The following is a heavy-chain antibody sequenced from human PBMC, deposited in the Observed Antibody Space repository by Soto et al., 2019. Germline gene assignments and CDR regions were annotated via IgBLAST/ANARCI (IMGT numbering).Heavy chain of an antibody. D-gene: IGHD6-6*01. Sequence: SETLSLTCTVSGGSISSDYWTWIRQPPGRGLEWIGYIYYSGSTNYNPSLKSRVTISVDTSKNQFSLKLSSVTAADTAVYYCARGGPVAQLVPGEYNWFDPWGQGTLVTVSS. CDR1: GGSISSDY. V-gene: IGHV4-59*01. CDR3: ARGGPVAQLVPGEYNWFDP. CDR2: IYYSGST. J-gene: IGHJ5*02.